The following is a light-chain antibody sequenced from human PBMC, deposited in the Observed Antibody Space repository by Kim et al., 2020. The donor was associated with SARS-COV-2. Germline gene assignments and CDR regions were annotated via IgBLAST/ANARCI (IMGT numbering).Light chain of an antibody. CDR2: DVS. J-gene: IGKJ2*03. CDR3: QQRSSWPLS. CDR1: QSVSSY. V-gene: IGKV3-11*01. Sequence: LFPGENATLPCRASQSVSSYLAWYQQKPGQAPRLLIYDVSHRATGIPARFSGSGSGTDFTLTISTLEPEDVAVYYCQQRSSWPLSFGAGTKLEI.